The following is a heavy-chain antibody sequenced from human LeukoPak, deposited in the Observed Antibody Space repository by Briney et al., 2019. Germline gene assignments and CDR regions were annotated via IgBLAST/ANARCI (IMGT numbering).Heavy chain of an antibody. V-gene: IGHV4-59*01. CDR3: ARASGVVVPRRRAHWFDH. Sequence: SETLSLTCTVSGGSISSYYWSWIRQPPGKGLEWIGYIYYSGSTNYNPSLKSRVTISVDTSKNQFSLKLSSVTAADTAVYYCARASGVVVPRRRAHWFDHWGQGTLVTVSS. CDR2: IYYSGST. J-gene: IGHJ5*02. D-gene: IGHD2-2*01. CDR1: GGSISSYY.